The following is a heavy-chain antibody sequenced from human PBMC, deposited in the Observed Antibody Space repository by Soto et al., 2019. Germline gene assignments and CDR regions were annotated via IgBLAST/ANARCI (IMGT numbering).Heavy chain of an antibody. CDR3: AKDQVSIVATTRAFDI. J-gene: IGHJ3*02. V-gene: IGHV3-23*01. D-gene: IGHD5-12*01. Sequence: LRLSCAASGFTFSSYAMSWVRQAPGKGLEWVSAISGSGGSTYYADSVKGRFTISRDNSKNTLYLQMNSLRAEDTAVYYCAKDQVSIVATTRAFDIWGQGTMVTVSS. CDR2: ISGSGGST. CDR1: GFTFSSYA.